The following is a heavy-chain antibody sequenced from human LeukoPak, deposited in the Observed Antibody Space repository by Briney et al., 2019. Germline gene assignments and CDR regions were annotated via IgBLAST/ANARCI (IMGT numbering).Heavy chain of an antibody. D-gene: IGHD6-19*01. Sequence: ASVKVSCEASGYTFTGYYMHWVRQAPGQGLEWMGWINPNSGGTNYAQKFQGRVTMTRGTSISTAYMELSRLRSDDTAVYYCARESFSRGWYGGAFGDWGQGTLVTVSS. CDR1: GYTFTGYY. J-gene: IGHJ4*02. V-gene: IGHV1-2*02. CDR3: ARESFSRGWYGGAFGD. CDR2: INPNSGGT.